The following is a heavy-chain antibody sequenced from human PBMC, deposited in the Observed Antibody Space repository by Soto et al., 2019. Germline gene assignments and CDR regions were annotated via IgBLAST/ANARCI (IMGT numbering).Heavy chain of an antibody. CDR1: GYSFTSYW. J-gene: IGHJ6*02. CDR3: ARSPNDITSYGMDV. CDR2: IDPSDSYT. Sequence: GESLKISCKCSGYSFTSYWISWVRQMPGKGLEWMGRIDPSDSYTNYSPSFQGHVTIAADKSISTAYLQWSSLKASDTAMYYCARSPNDITSYGMDVWGQGTTVTVTS. V-gene: IGHV5-10-1*01. D-gene: IGHD3-9*01.